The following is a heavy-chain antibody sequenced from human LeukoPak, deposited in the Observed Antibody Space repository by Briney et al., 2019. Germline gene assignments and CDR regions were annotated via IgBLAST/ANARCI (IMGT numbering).Heavy chain of an antibody. CDR2: ITGSGRGT. J-gene: IGHJ3*02. CDR1: GLTFSNYA. Sequence: GGSLTLSCTASGLTFSNYATTWVRQAPGKGLEWVSSITGSGRGTYYADSVKGRFSVSRDNSQNTLFLHMNSLRADDTALYYCSKDPNGDYVGAFDMWGPGTMVTVSS. D-gene: IGHD4-17*01. V-gene: IGHV3-23*01. CDR3: SKDPNGDYVGAFDM.